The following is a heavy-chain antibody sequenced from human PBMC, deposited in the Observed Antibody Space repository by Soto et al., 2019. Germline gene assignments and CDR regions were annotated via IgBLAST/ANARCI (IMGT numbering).Heavy chain of an antibody. D-gene: IGHD3-10*01. Sequence: GGSLRLSCVDPGLTFGSRDMTWVRRAPGEGLQWVSTITDTGGDAKYADAVRGRFVMSRDNSKKTLYLQMTSLTAEDSAMYYCARGSTDSYPGSRIFDFWGRGTLVTVSS. CDR2: ITDTGGDA. J-gene: IGHJ4*02. CDR3: ARGSTDSYPGSRIFDF. V-gene: IGHV3-23*01. CDR1: GLTFGSRD.